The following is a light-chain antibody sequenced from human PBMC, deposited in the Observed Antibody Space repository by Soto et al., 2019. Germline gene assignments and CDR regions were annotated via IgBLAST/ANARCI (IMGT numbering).Light chain of an antibody. V-gene: IGLV2-14*01. J-gene: IGLJ1*01. CDR2: EVS. CDR3: ISYTSDDVRYV. Sequence: QSVLTQPASVSGTPGQSITISCTGSNXDVGIYDFVSWYQHHPGRAPKLIVSEVSHRPSGVSNRFSGSKSGNTASLTISGLQSGDEADYYCISYTSDDVRYVFGTGTKVTVL. CDR1: NXDVGIYDF.